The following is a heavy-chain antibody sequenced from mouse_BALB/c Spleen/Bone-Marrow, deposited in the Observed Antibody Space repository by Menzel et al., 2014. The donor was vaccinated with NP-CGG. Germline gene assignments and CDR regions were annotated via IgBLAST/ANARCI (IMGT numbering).Heavy chain of an antibody. J-gene: IGHJ2*01. V-gene: IGHV1-80*01. CDR3: ARSGYGSNYDY. D-gene: IGHD1-1*01. Sequence: YNGKFKGKATLTADKSSSTAYMQLSSLTSEDSAVYFCARSGYGSNYDYWGQGTTLTVSS.